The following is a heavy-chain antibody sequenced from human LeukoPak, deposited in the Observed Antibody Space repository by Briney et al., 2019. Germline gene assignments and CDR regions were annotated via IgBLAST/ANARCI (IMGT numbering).Heavy chain of an antibody. V-gene: IGHV4-59*01. Sequence: KASESLSLTCTVSAGCISSYYWSWIRQPPGRGLEWIGYIYYSGSTNYNPSLKSRVTISVDTSKNQFSLQLSPVTAADTAVHNSAGVGLFFDEFWSGYYTRTGWFDPRGQGTLVTVSS. CDR1: AGCISSYY. J-gene: IGHJ5*02. CDR3: AGVGLFFDEFWSGYYTRTGWFDP. CDR2: IYYSGST. D-gene: IGHD3-3*01.